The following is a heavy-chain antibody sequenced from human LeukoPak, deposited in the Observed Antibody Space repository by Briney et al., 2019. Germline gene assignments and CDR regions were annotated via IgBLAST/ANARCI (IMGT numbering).Heavy chain of an antibody. Sequence: SETLSLTCAVYGGSFSGYYWSWIRQPPGKGLEWIGEINHSGSTNYNPSLKSRVTISVDTSKNQFSLKLSSVTAADTAVYYCQRGATNDAFDIWGQGTMVTVSS. CDR1: GGSFSGYY. D-gene: IGHD1-26*01. CDR3: QRGATNDAFDI. J-gene: IGHJ3*02. CDR2: INHSGST. V-gene: IGHV4-34*09.